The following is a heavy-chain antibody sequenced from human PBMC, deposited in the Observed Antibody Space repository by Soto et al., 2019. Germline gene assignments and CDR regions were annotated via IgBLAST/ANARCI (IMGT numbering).Heavy chain of an antibody. J-gene: IGHJ4*02. Sequence: QLRLQESGPGLVKSSETLSLTCTVSGGSVRSSSYYWGWIRQPPGKGLEWIASIYYSGRTHNNPAIKSRVTMSIDTSTNQFALKMNSVTASDTAVYYCARHEGGAAADRPLDYWGQGTLVTVSS. CDR3: ARHEGGAAADRPLDY. D-gene: IGHD6-13*01. CDR2: IYYSGRT. V-gene: IGHV4-39*01. CDR1: GGSVRSSSYY.